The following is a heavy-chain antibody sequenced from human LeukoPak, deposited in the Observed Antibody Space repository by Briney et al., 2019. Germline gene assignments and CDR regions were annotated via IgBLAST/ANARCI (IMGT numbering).Heavy chain of an antibody. V-gene: IGHV4-4*07. J-gene: IGHJ2*01. CDR2: IYTSGST. Sequence: SETLSLTCTVSGDSISSYYWSWIRQPAGKGLEYIGRIYTSGSTSYNPSLKSRVTISVDKTKNQFSLKLTSVTAADTAVYYCARMLSTSYFDLWGRGTLVTVSS. CDR3: ARMLSTSYFDL. D-gene: IGHD2-8*01. CDR1: GDSISSYY.